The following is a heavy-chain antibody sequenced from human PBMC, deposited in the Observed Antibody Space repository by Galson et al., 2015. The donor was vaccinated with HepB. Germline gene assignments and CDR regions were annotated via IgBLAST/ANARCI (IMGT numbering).Heavy chain of an antibody. D-gene: IGHD3-22*01. V-gene: IGHV3-48*01. J-gene: IGHJ6*02. CDR1: GFTFSSYS. CDR3: ERDADYYDSSGLRSGMDV. Sequence: LRLSCAASGFTFSSYSMNWVRQAPGKGLEWVSYISSSSSTIYYADSVKGRFTISRDNAKNSLYLQMNSLRAEDTAVYYCERDADYYDSSGLRSGMDVWGQGTTVTVSS. CDR2: ISSSSSTI.